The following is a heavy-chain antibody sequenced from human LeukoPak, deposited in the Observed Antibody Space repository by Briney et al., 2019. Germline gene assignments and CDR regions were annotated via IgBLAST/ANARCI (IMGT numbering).Heavy chain of an antibody. CDR2: ISARSGAT. CDR1: GYTFSSFY. Sequence: GASLKLSCTASGYTFSSFYMTWVRQAPGQGLESVSGISARSGATYYADSVQGRFTISRDNSKNTLYLEMNSLRADDTAVYYCAKGHGYGGPRLYYYYMDGWGKGTTVTVSS. CDR3: AKGHGYGGPRLYYYYMDG. J-gene: IGHJ6*03. D-gene: IGHD4-23*01. V-gene: IGHV3-23*01.